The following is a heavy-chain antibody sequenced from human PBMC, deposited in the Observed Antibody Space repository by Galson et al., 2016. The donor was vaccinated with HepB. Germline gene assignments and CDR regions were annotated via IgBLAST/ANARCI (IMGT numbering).Heavy chain of an antibody. J-gene: IGHJ4*02. CDR1: GFTFSTYW. CDR3: ASDGDGGFDG. V-gene: IGHV3-74*01. Sequence: SLRLSCAASGFTFSTYWIYWVRQAPGKGLVWVSRINSAGTSTNDAASMKGRFTIPRDNAQNSLYLQMNSLRVEDTAVYYCASDGDGGFDGWGQGTLVTGAS. D-gene: IGHD4-23*01. CDR2: INSAGTST.